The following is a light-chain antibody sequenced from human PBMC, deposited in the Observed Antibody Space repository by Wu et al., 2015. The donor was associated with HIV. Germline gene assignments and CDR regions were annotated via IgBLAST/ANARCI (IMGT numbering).Light chain of an antibody. J-gene: IGKJ1*01. V-gene: IGKV1-5*03. CDR3: QQYNSYSRT. CDR2: KAS. Sequence: DIQMTQSPSTLSASVGDRVTITCRASQSISSWLAWYQLQPGKAPKLLIYKASTLEIGVPSRFSGSGSGTEFTLTISSLQPDDFATYFCQQYNSYSRTFGQGTKVEI. CDR1: QSISSW.